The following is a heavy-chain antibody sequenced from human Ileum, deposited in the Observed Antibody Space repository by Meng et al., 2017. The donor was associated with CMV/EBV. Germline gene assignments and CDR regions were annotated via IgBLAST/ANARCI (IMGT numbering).Heavy chain of an antibody. CDR3: ARQYGDYAARKYWYSDL. D-gene: IGHD4-17*01. V-gene: IGHV4-30-2*01. Sequence: SMSSGDYSWSWIRQPPGKGLERIGYIFHIGTTYYNPSLRSRVTISLDRSRDQFSLELSSVAAADTAMYYCARQYGDYAARKYWYSDLWGRGTLVTVSS. CDR1: SMSSGDYS. CDR2: IFHIGTT. J-gene: IGHJ2*01.